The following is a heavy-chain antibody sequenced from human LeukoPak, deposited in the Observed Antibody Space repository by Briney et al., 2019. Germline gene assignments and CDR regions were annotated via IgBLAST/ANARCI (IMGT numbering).Heavy chain of an antibody. CDR1: GGSISSYY. CDR2: IYTSGRS. V-gene: IGHV4-4*07. D-gene: IGHD5-24*01. Sequence: XSVXGGSISSYYWXWIRQPAGKGLEGIGRIYTSGRSNYNHSLTSRGTISVDTYKKQSSRRVNSVTAADTAVYYCARDRRDGYNLYYFDLWGQGTLVTVSS. J-gene: IGHJ4*02. CDR3: ARDRRDGYNLYYFDL.